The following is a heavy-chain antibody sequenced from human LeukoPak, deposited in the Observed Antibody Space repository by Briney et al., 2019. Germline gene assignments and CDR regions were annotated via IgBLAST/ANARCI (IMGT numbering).Heavy chain of an antibody. J-gene: IGHJ6*02. CDR2: IYYSGST. Sequence: SETLSLTCTVSGGSISSSSYYWGWIRQPPGKGLEWIGSIYYSGSTYYNPSLKSRVTISVDTSKNQFSLKLSSVTAADTAVYYCARDQAVSGGAYGMDVWGQGTTVTVSS. V-gene: IGHV4-39*07. CDR3: ARDQAVSGGAYGMDV. CDR1: GGSISSSSYY. D-gene: IGHD3-10*02.